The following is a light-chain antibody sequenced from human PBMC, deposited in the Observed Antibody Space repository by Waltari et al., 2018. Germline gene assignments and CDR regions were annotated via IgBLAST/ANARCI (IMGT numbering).Light chain of an antibody. CDR2: AAS. V-gene: IGKV3-15*01. J-gene: IGKJ4*01. Sequence: IVMTQSPATLSLSPGERVTLSCWASQSVSSNLAWYQQKPGQAPRLLIYAASTRATGLPARFSGSGSGTEFTLTITSLQSEDFAVYCCQQYYSWPLTFGGGTKVEIK. CDR1: QSVSSN. CDR3: QQYYSWPLT.